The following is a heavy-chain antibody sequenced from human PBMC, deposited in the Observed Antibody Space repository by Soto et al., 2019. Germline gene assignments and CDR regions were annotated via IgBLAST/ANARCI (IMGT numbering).Heavy chain of an antibody. V-gene: IGHV3-53*01. J-gene: IGHJ4*02. D-gene: IGHD3-22*01. CDR2: IYSGGST. CDR1: GFTVSSNY. Sequence: GGSLRLSCAASGFTVSSNYMSWVRQAPGKGLEWVSVIYSGGSTYYADSVKGRFTIARDNSKNTLYLQMNSLRAEDTAVYYCARSRTYYYDSSGYYPVRGGYYIDYWGQGTLVTVSS. CDR3: ARSRTYYYDSSGYYPVRGGYYIDY.